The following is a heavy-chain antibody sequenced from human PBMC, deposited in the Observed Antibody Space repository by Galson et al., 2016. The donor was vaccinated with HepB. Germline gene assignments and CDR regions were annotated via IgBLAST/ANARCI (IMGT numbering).Heavy chain of an antibody. CDR2: ITWNSVNI. D-gene: IGHD5-18*01. J-gene: IGHJ4*02. CDR3: AKDKRPTAMVLLPHFDS. V-gene: IGHV3-9*01. CDR1: GFTFHDYA. Sequence: SLRLSCAASGFTFHDYAMHWVRQAPGKGLEWVSGITWNSVNIAYADSVKGRFTISRDNAKNSLYLQVNSLRAEDTAFYFCAKDKRPTAMVLLPHFDSWGQGTLVSVSS.